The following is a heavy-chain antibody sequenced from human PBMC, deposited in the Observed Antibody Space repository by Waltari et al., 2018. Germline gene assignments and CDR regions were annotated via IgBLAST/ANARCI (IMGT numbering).Heavy chain of an antibody. J-gene: IGHJ4*02. V-gene: IGHV3-30*01. Sequence: QVQLVESGGSVVQPGRSLRLSCSASGFAFSFFALTWVRQAPGKGLEGVAVVSYDGSDKFYADSVEGRFTISRNNSKNTMYLEMNNLKVEDTAVYFCARGSSPGNTELDYWGQGTLVTVSS. CDR2: VSYDGSDK. CDR3: ARGSSPGNTELDY. CDR1: GFAFSFFA. D-gene: IGHD5-18*01.